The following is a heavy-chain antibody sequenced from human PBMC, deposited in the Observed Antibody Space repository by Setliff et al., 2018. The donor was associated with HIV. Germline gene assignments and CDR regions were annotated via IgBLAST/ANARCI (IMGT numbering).Heavy chain of an antibody. Sequence: PSETLSLTCNVSGGSISGCFWTWIRQPAGKGLERIGRIYTSGSTNYNPSLKSRLSMSIDTSKNHFSLRLTSVTAADTAVYYCARDLPELTGRSFDPWGQGIQVTVSS. CDR2: IYTSGST. V-gene: IGHV4-4*07. J-gene: IGHJ5*02. D-gene: IGHD7-27*01. CDR3: ARDLPELTGRSFDP. CDR1: GGSISGCF.